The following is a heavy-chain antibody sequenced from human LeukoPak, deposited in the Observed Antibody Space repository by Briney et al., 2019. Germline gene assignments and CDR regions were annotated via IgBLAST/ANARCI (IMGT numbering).Heavy chain of an antibody. J-gene: IGHJ5*02. CDR1: GGSISSGGYY. CDR3: VVGTEYYGSEPDH. V-gene: IGHV4-61*02. D-gene: IGHD2/OR15-2a*01. Sequence: SETLSLTCTVSGGSISSGGYYWSWIRQPAGKGLEYLGRIYSTGSTNYNPSLRSRVTISVDTSKNHFSLKLSSVTAADTAVYYCVVGTEYYGSEPDHWGQGTLVTVSS. CDR2: IYSTGST.